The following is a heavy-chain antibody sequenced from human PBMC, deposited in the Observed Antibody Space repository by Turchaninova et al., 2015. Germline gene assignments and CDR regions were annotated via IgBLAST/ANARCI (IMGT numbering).Heavy chain of an antibody. CDR2: INQSGST. CDR3: ARHVWSRVYFDL. Sequence: QVRLQQWGAGLLKPSETLSLTCAVSGGSFSDNPWNWIRQPPGKGLEWIGEINQSGSTNYNPSLKSRVTISVDTSKNQFSLKLKSVTAADTAVYYCARHVWSRVYFDLWGRGILVTVSS. V-gene: IGHV4-34*01. CDR1: GGSFSDNP. J-gene: IGHJ2*01. D-gene: IGHD3-16*01.